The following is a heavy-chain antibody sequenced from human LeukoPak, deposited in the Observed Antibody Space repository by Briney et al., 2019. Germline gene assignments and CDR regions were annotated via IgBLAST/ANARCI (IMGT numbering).Heavy chain of an antibody. D-gene: IGHD3-10*01. J-gene: IGHJ4*02. CDR2: ISSSSSTI. CDR3: ARANYGSRYVFDY. Sequence: GGSLRLSCAASGFTLSSYSMNWVRQAPGKGLEWVSYISSSSSTIYYADSVKGRFTISRDNAKNSLYLQMNSLRAEDTAVYYCARANYGSRYVFDYWGQGTLVTVSS. V-gene: IGHV3-48*01. CDR1: GFTLSSYS.